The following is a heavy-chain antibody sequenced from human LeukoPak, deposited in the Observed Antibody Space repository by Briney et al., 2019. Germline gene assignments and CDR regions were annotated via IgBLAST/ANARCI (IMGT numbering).Heavy chain of an antibody. V-gene: IGHV4-4*02. CDR3: ASYSGGAFDI. CDR1: GAPLSSSYW. CDR2: AFYSGST. Sequence: SETLSLTCTVSGAPLSSSYWWSWVRQPPGKGLEWIGQAFYSGSTNYNPSLKSRVTISVDTSKNQFSLKLSSVTAADTAVYYCASYSGGAFDIWGQGTMVTVSS. D-gene: IGHD2-15*01. J-gene: IGHJ3*02.